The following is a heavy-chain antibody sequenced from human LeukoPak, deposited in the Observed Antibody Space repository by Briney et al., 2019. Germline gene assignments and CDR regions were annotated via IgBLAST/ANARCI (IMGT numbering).Heavy chain of an antibody. Sequence: PSETLSLTCTVSGDSITSNTYYWVWIRQPPGKGLEWIGSISYIRSAYYNPPLKSRVTISLDTSKNQFSLNLSSVTAADTAVYYCARDPSVTGEAFGLDVWGQGTTVTVSS. CDR2: ISYIRSA. CDR1: GDSITSNTYY. V-gene: IGHV4-39*07. CDR3: ARDPSVTGEAFGLDV. J-gene: IGHJ6*02. D-gene: IGHD7-27*01.